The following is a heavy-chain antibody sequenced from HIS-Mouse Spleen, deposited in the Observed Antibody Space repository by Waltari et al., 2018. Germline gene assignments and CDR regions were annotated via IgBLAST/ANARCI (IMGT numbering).Heavy chain of an antibody. Sequence: QLQLQESGPGLVKPSETLSLTCTVSGGSISSSSYYWGWIRQPPGKGLAWIGSIYYSGSTYYNPYFKSRVTISVDTSKNQFSLKLSSVTAADTAVYYCAREIPYSSSWYDWYFDLWGRGTLVTVSS. V-gene: IGHV4-39*07. CDR3: AREIPYSSSWYDWYFDL. J-gene: IGHJ2*01. CDR2: IYYSGST. CDR1: GGSISSSSYY. D-gene: IGHD6-13*01.